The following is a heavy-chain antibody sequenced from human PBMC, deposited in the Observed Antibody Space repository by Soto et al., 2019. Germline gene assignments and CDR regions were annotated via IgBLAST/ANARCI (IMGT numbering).Heavy chain of an antibody. CDR1: GYTFTSYG. V-gene: IGHV1-18*01. CDR3: ARAIPADIVVVVAATPLYYYYMDV. J-gene: IGHJ6*03. CDR2: IRAYNGNT. Sequence: ASVKVSCKASGYTFTSYGISWVRQAPGQGLERMGWIRAYNGNTNYAQKLQGRVTMTTDTSTSTAYMELRSLRSDDTAVYYCARAIPADIVVVVAATPLYYYYMDVWGKGTTVTVSS. D-gene: IGHD2-15*01.